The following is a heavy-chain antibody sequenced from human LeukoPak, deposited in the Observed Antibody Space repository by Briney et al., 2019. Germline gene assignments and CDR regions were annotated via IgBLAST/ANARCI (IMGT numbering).Heavy chain of an antibody. Sequence: ASVKVSCKASGGTFSSYAISWVRQAPGQGLEWMGGIIPIFGTANYAQKFQGRVTITADESTSTAYMELSSLRSEDTAVYYCARARAVGKGLLWFGELSPYYYYMDVWGKGTTVTVSS. CDR3: ARARAVGKGLLWFGELSPYYYYMDV. D-gene: IGHD3-10*01. CDR1: GGTFSSYA. J-gene: IGHJ6*03. CDR2: IIPIFGTA. V-gene: IGHV1-69*13.